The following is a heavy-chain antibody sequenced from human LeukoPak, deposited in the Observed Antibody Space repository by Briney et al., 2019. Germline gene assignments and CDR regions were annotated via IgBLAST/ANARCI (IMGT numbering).Heavy chain of an antibody. J-gene: IGHJ6*02. Sequence: SVTVSCTASGGTFSSYAIGWVRPAPGQGLEWMGGIIPIFGTANYAQKFQGRVTITADESTSTAYMELSSLRSEDTAVYYCARGVVVTGYYYYYGMDVWGQGTTVTVSS. CDR3: ARGVVVTGYYYYYGMDV. V-gene: IGHV1-69*13. CDR2: IIPIFGTA. CDR1: GGTFSSYA. D-gene: IGHD2-21*02.